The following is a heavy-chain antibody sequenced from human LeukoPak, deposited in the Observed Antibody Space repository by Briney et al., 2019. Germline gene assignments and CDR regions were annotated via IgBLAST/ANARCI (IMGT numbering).Heavy chain of an antibody. J-gene: IGHJ5*02. CDR1: GASISSYY. CDR3: ARAPSEGSGSSNWFDP. D-gene: IGHD3-10*01. CDR2: IYASGIT. V-gene: IGHV4-4*07. Sequence: SETLSLTCTVSGASISSYYWSWIRQSAGKGLEWIGRIYASGITHYNPYLKSRVAMSLDTSKNQFSLNLSTVTAADTAVYYCARAPSEGSGSSNWFDPWGQGTLVTVSS.